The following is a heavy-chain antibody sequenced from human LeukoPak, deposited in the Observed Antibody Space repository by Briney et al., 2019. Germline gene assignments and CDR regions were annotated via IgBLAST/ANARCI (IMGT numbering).Heavy chain of an antibody. Sequence: ASVKVSCKASGYTFTDYYLHWVRQAPGHGLEWMGWINPKTGVTKYAQNLQGRVTMTRDTSISTAYMEVSRLRSDDTAVFYCARDLAMYSPDLDYWGQGTLVTVSS. CDR1: GYTFTDYY. J-gene: IGHJ4*02. CDR3: ARDLAMYSPDLDY. V-gene: IGHV1-2*02. D-gene: IGHD1-26*01. CDR2: INPKTGVT.